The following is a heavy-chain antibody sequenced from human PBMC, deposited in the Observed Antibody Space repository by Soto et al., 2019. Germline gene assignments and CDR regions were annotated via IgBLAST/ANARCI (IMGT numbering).Heavy chain of an antibody. J-gene: IGHJ4*02. CDR1: GFSVRDNY. Sequence: EVRLVQTGGALIQPGGSLRLSCAVSGFSVRDNYMFWVRQAPGKGLEWVSLIYSGGGTDYADSVQGRFTISRDNSKNTLFLQMNSLRVEDTAVYYCARKTDSAGDGDFWGQATLVTVSS. V-gene: IGHV3-53*02. D-gene: IGHD2-21*01. CDR2: IYSGGGT. CDR3: ARKTDSAGDGDF.